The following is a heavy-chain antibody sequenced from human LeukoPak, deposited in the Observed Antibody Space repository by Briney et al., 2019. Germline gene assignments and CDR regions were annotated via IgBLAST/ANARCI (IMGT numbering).Heavy chain of an antibody. CDR1: GFTFNNAW. CDR3: TTYIEGYFDP. D-gene: IGHD5-18*01. Sequence: GGSLRLSCAASGFTFNNAWMSWVRQAPGKGLEWVGRIKSKTDGGKTDYTAPVKGRFTISRDDSKNTLYLQMNSLKTEDTAVYYCTTYIEGYFDPWGQGTLVIVSS. CDR2: IKSKTDGGKT. J-gene: IGHJ5*02. V-gene: IGHV3-15*01.